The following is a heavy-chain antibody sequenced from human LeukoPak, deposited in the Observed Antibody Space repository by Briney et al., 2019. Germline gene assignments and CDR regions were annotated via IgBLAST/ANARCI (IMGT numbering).Heavy chain of an antibody. J-gene: IGHJ4*02. D-gene: IGHD3-22*01. CDR2: FDPEDGEDGET. CDR1: GYSLIEVA. CDR3: ARDWYYYYDSSGLDY. V-gene: IGHV1-24*01. Sequence: ASVKVSCKVSGYSLIEVAMHWVRQAPGKGLEWVGSFDPEDGEDGETHYAQKLQGRVTMTTDTSTSTAYMELRSLRSDDTAVYYCARDWYYYYDSSGLDYWGQGTLVTVSS.